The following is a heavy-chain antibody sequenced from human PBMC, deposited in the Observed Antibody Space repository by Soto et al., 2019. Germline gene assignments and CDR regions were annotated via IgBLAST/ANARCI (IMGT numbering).Heavy chain of an antibody. CDR2: INHSGST. CDR1: GGSFSGYY. D-gene: IGHD1-26*01. CDR3: AFGRSGSYIDY. V-gene: IGHV4-34*01. Sequence: QVQLQQWGAGLLKPSETLSLTCAVYGGSFSGYYWSWIRQPPGKGLEWIGEINHSGSTNYNPSLKSRVTISVDTSKNQFSLKLSSVTAADTAMYYCAFGRSGSYIDYWGQGTLVTVSS. J-gene: IGHJ4*02.